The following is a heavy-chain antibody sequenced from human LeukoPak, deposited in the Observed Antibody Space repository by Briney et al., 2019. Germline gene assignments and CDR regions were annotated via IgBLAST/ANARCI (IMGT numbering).Heavy chain of an antibody. Sequence: GRSLRLSCAASGFTIINDAMHWVRQAPGKGLGWVAVTSADGSNKYYADSVKGRFTVSRDNSKNTLYLQMNSLRAEDTAVYYCAKDSRDYNFRTGYYFDYWGQGTLVTVSS. CDR1: GFTIINDA. D-gene: IGHD5-24*01. V-gene: IGHV3-30-3*01. CDR3: AKDSRDYNFRTGYYFDY. J-gene: IGHJ4*02. CDR2: TSADGSNK.